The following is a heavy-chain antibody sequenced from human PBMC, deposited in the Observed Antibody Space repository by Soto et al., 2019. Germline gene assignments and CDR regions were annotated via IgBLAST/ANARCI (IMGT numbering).Heavy chain of an antibody. J-gene: IGHJ4*02. D-gene: IGHD3-10*01. Sequence: QVQLVQSGAEVKKPGAAVKVSCKASGYTFTSYGISWVRQAPGQGLEWMGWISAYNGNTNYAQKLQGRVTMTTDTSTSTTSMELRSLRSDDTAVYYCAGAVTMVRGVIKNTFDYWGQGTLVTVSS. CDR1: GYTFTSYG. CDR2: ISAYNGNT. V-gene: IGHV1-18*01. CDR3: AGAVTMVRGVIKNTFDY.